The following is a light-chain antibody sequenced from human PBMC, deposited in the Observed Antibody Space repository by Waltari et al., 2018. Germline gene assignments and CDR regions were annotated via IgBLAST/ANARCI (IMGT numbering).Light chain of an antibody. CDR1: SSNIGAGYA. Sequence: QSVLTQPPSVSGAPVQRVTISCTGPSSNIGAGYAVHCYQQLPGPAPKLLIYGNSNRPSGVPDRFSGSKSGTSASLAITGLQAEDEADYYCQSYDSSLSGSGVVFGGGTKLTVL. V-gene: IGLV1-40*01. J-gene: IGLJ2*01. CDR3: QSYDSSLSGSGVV. CDR2: GNS.